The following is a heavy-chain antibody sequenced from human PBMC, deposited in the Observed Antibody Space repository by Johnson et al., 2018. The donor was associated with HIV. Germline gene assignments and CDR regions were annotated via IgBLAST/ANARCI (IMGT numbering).Heavy chain of an antibody. J-gene: IGHJ3*02. CDR1: GFTFGDYV. V-gene: IGHV3-9*01. CDR3: AKDMGYGGNPGAFDI. Sequence: VQLVESGGGLVQPGRSLRLSCAASGFTFGDYVMHWARQAPGKGLEWVSGISWNSGSIGYADSVKGRFTISRDNAKNSLYLQMNSLRAEDTALYYCAKDMGYGGNPGAFDIWGQGTMVTVSS. D-gene: IGHD4-23*01. CDR2: ISWNSGSI.